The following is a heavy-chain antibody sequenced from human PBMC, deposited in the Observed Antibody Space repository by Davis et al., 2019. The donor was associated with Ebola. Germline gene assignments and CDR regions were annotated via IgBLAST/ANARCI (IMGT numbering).Heavy chain of an antibody. CDR2: IYYSGST. CDR1: GGSISSYY. J-gene: IGHJ3*02. Sequence: PSETLSLTCTVSGGSISSYYWSWIRQPPGKGLEWIGYIYYSGSTNYNPSLKSRVTISVDTSNNQFSLKLSSVTAADTAVYYCARGLAVAGSGRSHAFDIWGQGTMVTVSS. D-gene: IGHD6-19*01. CDR3: ARGLAVAGSGRSHAFDI. V-gene: IGHV4-59*01.